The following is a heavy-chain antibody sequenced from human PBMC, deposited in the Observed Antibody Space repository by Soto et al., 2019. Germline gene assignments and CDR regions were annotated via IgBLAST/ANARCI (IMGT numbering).Heavy chain of an antibody. Sequence: QVQLVESGGGVVQPGRSLRLSCAASGFTFSSYGMHWVRQAPGKGLEWVAVISYDGSNKYYADSVKGRFTISRDNSKNRLYLQMNSLRAEDTAVYYCAKLWFGEFDYYYGMDVWGQGTTVTVSS. CDR3: AKLWFGEFDYYYGMDV. J-gene: IGHJ6*02. D-gene: IGHD3-10*01. CDR1: GFTFSSYG. V-gene: IGHV3-30*18. CDR2: ISYDGSNK.